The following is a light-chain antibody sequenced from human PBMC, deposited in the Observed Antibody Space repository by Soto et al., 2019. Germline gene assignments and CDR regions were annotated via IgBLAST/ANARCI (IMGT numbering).Light chain of an antibody. J-gene: IGKJ4*01. CDR3: QESYTTPLT. CDR1: QSISSY. CDR2: AAS. V-gene: IGKV1-39*01. Sequence: DVQMTQSPSSLSASIGDRVTVTCRASQSISSYLNWYQYKPGKAPKLLIHAASNLESGVPSRFSGSGSGTEFTLTISSLQREDFATYYCQESYTTPLTFGGGTKVDIK.